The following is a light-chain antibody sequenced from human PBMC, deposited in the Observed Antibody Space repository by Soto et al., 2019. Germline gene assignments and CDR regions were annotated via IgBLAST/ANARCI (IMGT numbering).Light chain of an antibody. CDR1: QSVSSY. V-gene: IGKV3-11*01. J-gene: IGKJ3*01. Sequence: EIVLTQSPATLSLSPGERATLSCRASQSVSSYLAWYQQKPGQAPRLLIYDASNRATGIPAWFSGGGSGTDITLTISSLEPEDFAVYYWQQRSNWPFTVGPGIKVDIK. CDR3: QQRSNWPFT. CDR2: DAS.